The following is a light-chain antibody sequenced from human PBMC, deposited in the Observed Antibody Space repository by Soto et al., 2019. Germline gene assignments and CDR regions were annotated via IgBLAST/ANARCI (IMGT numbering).Light chain of an antibody. Sequence: EVVMTQSPATLSVSPGERATLSCRASQSVSTNLAWYQQKAGQAPGLLIYGASTRATGIPARFSGSGSGTEFTLTISSLQSEDFAFYYCQQYKHWPPYTFGQGTKLEIK. CDR2: GAS. CDR3: QQYKHWPPYT. J-gene: IGKJ2*01. CDR1: QSVSTN. V-gene: IGKV3-15*01.